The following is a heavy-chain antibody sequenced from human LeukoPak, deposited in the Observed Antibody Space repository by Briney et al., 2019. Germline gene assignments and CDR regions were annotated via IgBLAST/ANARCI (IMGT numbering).Heavy chain of an antibody. V-gene: IGHV3-49*04. Sequence: GGSLRLSCTGFGFTFGDYAVSWVRKAPGKGLEWVAFIRNKDNGGTTQIAASLQGRFTISRDDSKNVAYLHMTSLRTEDTAVYFCTRDSILTFYLYYYMDVWGEGTPVTVSS. CDR2: IRNKDNGGTT. D-gene: IGHD3-9*01. CDR3: TRDSILTFYLYYYMDV. J-gene: IGHJ6*03. CDR1: GFTFGDYA.